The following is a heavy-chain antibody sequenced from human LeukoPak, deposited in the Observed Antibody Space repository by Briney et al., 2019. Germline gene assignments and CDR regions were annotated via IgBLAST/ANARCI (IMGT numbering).Heavy chain of an antibody. D-gene: IGHD3-10*01. Sequence: SGGSLRLSCVASGFTFSDYWMTWVRLAPGKGLEWVANIEQHGSKQFYVHSVRGRFTISRDNAKNSLYLQMNSLRTEDTAVYYCVRDRAFDVFDLWGQGTMVTVSS. CDR2: IEQHGSKQ. J-gene: IGHJ3*01. V-gene: IGHV3-7*01. CDR1: GFTFSDYW. CDR3: VRDRAFDVFDL.